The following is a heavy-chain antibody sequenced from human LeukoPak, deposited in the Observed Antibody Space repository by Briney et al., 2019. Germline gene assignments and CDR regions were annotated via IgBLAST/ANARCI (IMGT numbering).Heavy chain of an antibody. CDR1: GYSFTNYW. CDR3: ARSQGYCSGGSCLQGDWFDP. V-gene: IGHV5-51*01. D-gene: IGHD2-15*01. Sequence: GESLKISCKGSGYSFTNYWIGWVRQMPGKGLEWMGLIYPGDSDTRYSPSFQGQVTISADKSISTTYLQWSSLKASVTAMYYCARSQGYCSGGSCLQGDWFDPWGRGTLVTVSS. CDR2: IYPGDSDT. J-gene: IGHJ5*02.